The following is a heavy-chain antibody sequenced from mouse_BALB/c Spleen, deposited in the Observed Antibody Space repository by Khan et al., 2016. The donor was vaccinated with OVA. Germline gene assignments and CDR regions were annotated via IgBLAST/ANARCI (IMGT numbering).Heavy chain of an antibody. Sequence: QVRLQQSGAELVKAGASVKMSCKASGYTFTSYWMHWVKQRLGQGLEWFAETNPTNGRTYYNEKFKSKATLTVDKSSSTAYLLLTGPTFEYSAVYSCARIKKIVATYFDYWGQGTTLTVSS. CDR3: ARIKKIVATYFDY. D-gene: IGHD1-1*01. CDR2: TNPTNGRT. J-gene: IGHJ2*01. V-gene: IGHV1S81*02. CDR1: GYTFTSYW.